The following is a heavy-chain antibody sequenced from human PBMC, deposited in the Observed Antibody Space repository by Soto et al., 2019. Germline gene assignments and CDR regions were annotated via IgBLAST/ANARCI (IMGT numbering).Heavy chain of an antibody. CDR2: IYSGGST. Sequence: EVQLVESGGGLIQPGGSLRLSCAASGFTVSSNYMSWVRQAPGKGLEWVSVIYSGGSTYYADSVKGRFTISRDNSKNTLYLQMNSLRAEDTAVYYCARDPAVVVPAAIPFYYYYGMDVWGQETTVTVSS. J-gene: IGHJ6*02. D-gene: IGHD2-2*02. CDR1: GFTVSSNY. V-gene: IGHV3-53*01. CDR3: ARDPAVVVPAAIPFYYYYGMDV.